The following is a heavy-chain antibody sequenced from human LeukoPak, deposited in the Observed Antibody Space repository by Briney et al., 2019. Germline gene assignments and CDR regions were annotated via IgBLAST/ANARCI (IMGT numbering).Heavy chain of an antibody. CDR1: GYSISSGYY. V-gene: IGHV4-38-2*02. J-gene: IGHJ4*02. Sequence: SETLSLTCTVSGYSISSGYYWGWIRQSPGKGLEWIATIYRSGSTYYNPSLKSRVTISIDTSKNQFSLKLSSVTAADTALYYCASRSAYYTLFDYWGQGTLVTVSS. D-gene: IGHD3-3*01. CDR2: IYRSGST. CDR3: ASRSAYYTLFDY.